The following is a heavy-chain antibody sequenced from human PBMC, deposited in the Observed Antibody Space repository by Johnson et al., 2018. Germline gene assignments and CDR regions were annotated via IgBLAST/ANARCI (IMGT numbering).Heavy chain of an antibody. V-gene: IGHV3-30*03. J-gene: IGHJ4*02. CDR2: ILYDGSNT. D-gene: IGHD4-17*01. Sequence: VQLVESGGGVVQPGRSLRVSCAASGFSFSSYGMHWVRQAPGKGLDWVALILYDGSNTYYADSVKGRFTISRDNSKNTVFLQMNSLRAEDTAVDYCARHDWTTVTHIDYWGQGTLVTVSS. CDR3: ARHDWTTVTHIDY. CDR1: GFSFSSYG.